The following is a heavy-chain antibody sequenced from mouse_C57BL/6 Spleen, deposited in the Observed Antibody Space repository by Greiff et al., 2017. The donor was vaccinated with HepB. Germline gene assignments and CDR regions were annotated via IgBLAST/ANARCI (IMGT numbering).Heavy chain of an antibody. V-gene: IGHV14-4*01. CDR3: TTGLGREDY. J-gene: IGHJ2*01. CDR1: GFNIKDDY. Sequence: VQLQQSGAELVRPGASVKLSCTASGFNIKDDYMHWVKQRPEQGLEWIGWIDPENGDTEYASKFQGKATITADTSSNTAYLQLSSLTSEDTAVYYCTTGLGREDYWGQGTTLTVSS. D-gene: IGHD3-3*01. CDR2: IDPENGDT.